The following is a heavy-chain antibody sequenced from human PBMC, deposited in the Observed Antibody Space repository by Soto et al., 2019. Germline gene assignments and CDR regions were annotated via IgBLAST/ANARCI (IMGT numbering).Heavy chain of an antibody. CDR2: IKSKTDGGTT. J-gene: IGHJ4*02. V-gene: IGHV3-15*01. CDR3: TTLRCSGGSCYSMQYYFDY. CDR1: GFTFSNAW. Sequence: GGSLRLSCAASGFTFSNAWMSWVRQAPGKGLEWVGRIKSKTDGGTTDYAAPVKGRFTISRDDSKNTLYLQMNSLKTEDTAVYYCTTLRCSGGSCYSMQYYFDYWGQGTLVTVSS. D-gene: IGHD2-15*01.